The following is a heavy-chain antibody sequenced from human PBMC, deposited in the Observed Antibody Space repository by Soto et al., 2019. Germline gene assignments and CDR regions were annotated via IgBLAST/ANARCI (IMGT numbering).Heavy chain of an antibody. D-gene: IGHD2-15*01. CDR3: ARRGAYCSGGTCYHFDY. CDR1: GYTFTTYG. Sequence: QVHLVQSGAEVKKPGASVKVSCKASGYTFTTYGISWVRQAPGQGLEWIGWISTYNGNTNYEQKLQGRVTLTTDRLTSTAYMALRSLRSDDTAVYYCARRGAYCSGGTCYHFDYWGQGTLVSVSS. J-gene: IGHJ4*02. CDR2: ISTYNGNT. V-gene: IGHV1-18*04.